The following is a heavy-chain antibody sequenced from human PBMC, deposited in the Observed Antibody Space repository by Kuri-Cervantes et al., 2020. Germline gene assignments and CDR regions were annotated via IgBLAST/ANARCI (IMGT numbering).Heavy chain of an antibody. D-gene: IGHD6-13*01. J-gene: IGHJ4*02. V-gene: IGHV1-2*02. Sequence: ASVKVSCKASGYTFTGYYMHWARQAPGQGLEWMGWINPNSGGTNYAQKFQGRVTMTRDTSISTAYMELSRLRSDDTAVYYCATRYSSSWYPYDYWGQGTLVTVSS. CDR1: GYTFTGYY. CDR2: INPNSGGT. CDR3: ATRYSSSWYPYDY.